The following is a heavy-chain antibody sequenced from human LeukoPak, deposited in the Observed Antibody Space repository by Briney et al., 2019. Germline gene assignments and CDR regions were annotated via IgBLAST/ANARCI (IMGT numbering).Heavy chain of an antibody. D-gene: IGHD1-26*01. CDR2: ITGGGVTT. V-gene: IGHV3-23*01. CDR3: AKSAPTTNWFDP. CDR1: GFTFSRYA. J-gene: IGHJ5*02. Sequence: PGGSLRLSCVASGFTFSRYAMSWVRQAPGKEVEWVSAITGGGVTTYYADSVKGRFTISRDNSKNTLYLQMNGLRAEDTAVYYCAKSAPTTNWFDPWGQGTLVTVSS.